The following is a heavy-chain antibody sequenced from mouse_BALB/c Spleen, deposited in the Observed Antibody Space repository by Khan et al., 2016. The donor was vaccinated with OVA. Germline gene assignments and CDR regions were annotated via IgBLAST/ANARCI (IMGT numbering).Heavy chain of an antibody. CDR2: VDPASDNT. Sequence: VQLQQPGAELVKPGASVKLSCTASGFNIKDTYMHWVKQRPEQGLEWIGRVDPASDNTKYDPQLQAKATITADPSSNIAYLQLSSLKSEDTAVYYCARSTSLWPMDYWGQGTSVTVSS. V-gene: IGHV14-3*02. D-gene: IGHD1-1*01. CDR3: ARSTSLWPMDY. J-gene: IGHJ4*01. CDR1: GFNIKDTY.